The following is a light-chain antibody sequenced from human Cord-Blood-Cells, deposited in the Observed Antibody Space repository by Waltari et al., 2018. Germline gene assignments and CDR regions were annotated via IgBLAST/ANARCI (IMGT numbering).Light chain of an antibody. CDR1: SSNIGAGYD. CDR3: QSYDSSLSVV. V-gene: IGLV1-40*01. Sequence: QSVLTQPPSVSGAPGQRVTISCTGSSSNIGAGYDVHWYQQLPGTAPKLPIYGNRSRPSGVPDRFSGSKSGTSASLAITGLQAEEGADYYCQSYDSSLSVVFGGGTKLTF. CDR2: GNR. J-gene: IGLJ2*01.